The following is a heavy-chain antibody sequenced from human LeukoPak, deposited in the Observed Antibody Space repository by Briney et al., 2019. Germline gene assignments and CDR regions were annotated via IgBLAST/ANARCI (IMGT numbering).Heavy chain of an antibody. D-gene: IGHD3-10*01. Sequence: GGSLRLSCAASGFTFSSYWMTWVRQAPGKGLEWVANIKQDGSEKYHVDSVKGRFTISRDNAKNSLYLQMNSLRAEDTATYYCAKSSLVRGVNYFDYWGQGTLVTVSS. J-gene: IGHJ4*02. CDR3: AKSSLVRGVNYFDY. CDR2: IKQDGSEK. CDR1: GFTFSSYW. V-gene: IGHV3-7*03.